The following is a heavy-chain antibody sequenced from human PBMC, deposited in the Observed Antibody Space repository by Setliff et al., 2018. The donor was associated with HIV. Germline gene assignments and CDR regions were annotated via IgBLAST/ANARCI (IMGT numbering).Heavy chain of an antibody. J-gene: IGHJ3*01. CDR1: GGSFTDYY. Sequence: PSETLSLTCAVYGGSFTDYYWTWIRQSPGRGLEWIGEINHSVNTNYNQSLMNRGIISVDTSKNQFSLNLNSMTAADTAVYYCARTKGLRRGPPRNAFDLWGQGTMVPVSS. CDR3: ARTKGLRRGPPRNAFDL. CDR2: INHSVNT. V-gene: IGHV4-34*01.